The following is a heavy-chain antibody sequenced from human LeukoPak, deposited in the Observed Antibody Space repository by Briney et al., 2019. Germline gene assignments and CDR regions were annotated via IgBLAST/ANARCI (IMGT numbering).Heavy chain of an antibody. D-gene: IGHD6-19*01. J-gene: IGHJ6*02. V-gene: IGHV3-30*02. CDR3: AKHLIASSGWCGEYYYGMDV. Sequence: GGSLRLSCAASGFTFSSYGMHWVRQAPGKGLEWVAFIRYDGSNKYYADSVKGRFTISRDNSKHTLYLQMNSLRAEDTAVYYCAKHLIASSGWCGEYYYGMDVWGQGATVTVSS. CDR1: GFTFSSYG. CDR2: IRYDGSNK.